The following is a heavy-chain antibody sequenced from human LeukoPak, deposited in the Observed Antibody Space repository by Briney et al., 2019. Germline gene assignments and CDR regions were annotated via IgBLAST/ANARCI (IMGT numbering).Heavy chain of an antibody. CDR1: GYTFTSYH. V-gene: IGHV1-46*01. Sequence: ASVKVSCKASGYTFTSYHMHWVRQAPGQGLEWMGIINPSGGTTNYAQKFRGRVTMTRDMSTSTVYMELSSLRYDDTAVYYCATNILVRDIINWFDPWGQGTLVTVSS. CDR2: INPSGGTT. D-gene: IGHD3-10*01. CDR3: ATNILVRDIINWFDP. J-gene: IGHJ5*02.